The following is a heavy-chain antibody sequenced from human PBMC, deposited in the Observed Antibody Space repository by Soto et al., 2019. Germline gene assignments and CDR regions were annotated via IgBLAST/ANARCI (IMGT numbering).Heavy chain of an antibody. CDR2: INPNSGGT. D-gene: IGHD3-22*01. Sequence: WASVKVSCKASGCTFTGYYMHWVRQAPGQGLEWMGWINPNSGGTNYAQKFQGRVTMTRDTSISTAYMELSRLRSDDTAVYYCARSERDYDSSGNVYWGEGTLVTVSS. CDR1: GCTFTGYY. CDR3: ARSERDYDSSGNVY. V-gene: IGHV1-2*02. J-gene: IGHJ4*02.